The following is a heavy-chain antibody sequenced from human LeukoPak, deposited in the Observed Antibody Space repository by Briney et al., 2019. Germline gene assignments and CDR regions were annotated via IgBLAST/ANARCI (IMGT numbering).Heavy chain of an antibody. J-gene: IGHJ4*02. CDR3: ARYPSGYDRGFDY. D-gene: IGHD5-12*01. CDR2: INQDGSEK. Sequence: GGSLRLSCAASGFIFSSYWMNWVRQAPGKGLEWVANINQDGSEKNYVDSLKGRFTISRDNAKNSLYLQMNSLRAEDTAVYYCARYPSGYDRGFDYWGQGTLVTVSS. CDR1: GFIFSSYW. V-gene: IGHV3-7*04.